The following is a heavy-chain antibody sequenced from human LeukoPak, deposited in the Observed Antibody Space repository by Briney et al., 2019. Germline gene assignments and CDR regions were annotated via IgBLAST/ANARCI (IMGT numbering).Heavy chain of an antibody. Sequence: GGSLRLSCAASGFTFSSYWMTWVRQAPGKGLEWVSSISSSSSYIYYADSVKGRFTISRDNAKNSLYLQMNSLRAEDTAVYYCARGDYYGSGTWGFDYWGQGTLVTVSS. V-gene: IGHV3-21*01. J-gene: IGHJ4*02. CDR2: ISSSSSYI. CDR1: GFTFSSYW. CDR3: ARGDYYGSGTWGFDY. D-gene: IGHD3-10*01.